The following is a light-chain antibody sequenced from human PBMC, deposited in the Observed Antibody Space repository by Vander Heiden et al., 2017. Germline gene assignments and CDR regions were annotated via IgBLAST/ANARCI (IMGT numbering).Light chain of an antibody. V-gene: IGKV3-11*01. J-gene: IGKJ5*01. CDR2: DAS. CDR3: QQRSNWPPVT. Sequence: ELVLTQSPGTLSLSPGERATLSCRASQGISSYLAWYQQKPGQAPRLLIYDASNRATGIPARFSGSGYGTDFTLTISSVETEDFAVYYCQQRSNWPPVTFGQGTQLEI. CDR1: QGISSY.